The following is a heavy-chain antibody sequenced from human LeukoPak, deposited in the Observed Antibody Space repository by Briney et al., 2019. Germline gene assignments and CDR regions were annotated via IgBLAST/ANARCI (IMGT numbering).Heavy chain of an antibody. J-gene: IGHJ5*02. Sequence: SETLSLTCAVYGGSFSGYYWSWIRQPPGKGLEWIGEINHSGSTNYNPSLKSRVTISVDTSKNQFSLKLSSVTAADTAVYYCAGYGGYCSSTSCSKFDPWGQGTLVTVSS. V-gene: IGHV4-34*01. CDR2: INHSGST. CDR1: GGSFSGYY. D-gene: IGHD2-2*01. CDR3: AGYGGYCSSTSCSKFDP.